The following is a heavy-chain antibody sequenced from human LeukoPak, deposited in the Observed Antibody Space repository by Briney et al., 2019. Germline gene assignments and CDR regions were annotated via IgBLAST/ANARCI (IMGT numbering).Heavy chain of an antibody. CDR3: ARVLGEGSSFDY. CDR1: GFTFSSYA. V-gene: IGHV3-30-3*01. Sequence: GGSLRLSCAASGFTFSSYAMHWVRQAPGKGLEWVAVISYDGSNKYYADSAKGRFTISRDNSKNTLYLQMNSLRAEDTAVYYCARVLGEGSSFDYWGQGTLVTVSS. D-gene: IGHD3-16*01. CDR2: ISYDGSNK. J-gene: IGHJ4*02.